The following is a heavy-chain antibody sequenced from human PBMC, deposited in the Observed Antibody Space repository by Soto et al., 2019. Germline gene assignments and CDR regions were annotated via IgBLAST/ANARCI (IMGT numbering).Heavy chain of an antibody. CDR2: ISSTSSYI. J-gene: IGHJ4*02. Sequence: ELQLVESGGGLVKPGGSLRLSCAASGFTFDTYSMNWVRQAPGKGLEWVSSISSTSSYIYYADSVKGRFTISRDNAKNSLYLQMSSLRAEDTAVYYCAREATAEYFFDFWGQGTQVTVSS. D-gene: IGHD6-25*01. CDR1: GFTFDTYS. CDR3: AREATAEYFFDF. V-gene: IGHV3-21*06.